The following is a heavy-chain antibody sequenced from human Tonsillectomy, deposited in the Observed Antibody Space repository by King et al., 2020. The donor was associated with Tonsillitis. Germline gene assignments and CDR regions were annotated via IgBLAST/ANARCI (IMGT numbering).Heavy chain of an antibody. CDR1: GGSISSYY. J-gene: IGHJ4*02. CDR2: IYYSGST. CDR3: ARSRWKYYYELDY. V-gene: IGHV4-59*08. Sequence: QLQESGPGLVKPSETLSLTCTVSGGSISSYYWSWIRQPPGKGLEWIGYIYYSGSTNYNPSLKSRVTISVDTSKNQFSLKVSSVTAADTAVYYCARSRWKYYYELDYWGQGTLVTVSS. D-gene: IGHD3-3*01.